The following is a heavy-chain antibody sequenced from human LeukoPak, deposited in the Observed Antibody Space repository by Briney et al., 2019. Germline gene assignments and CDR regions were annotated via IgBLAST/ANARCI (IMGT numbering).Heavy chain of an antibody. V-gene: IGHV3-23*01. CDR3: AKDRRVAGAYYYGMDV. CDR2: ISGSGGST. Sequence: GGSLRLSCAASGFTFSSYAMSWVRQAPGKGPEWVSAISGSGGSTYYADSVKGRFTISRDNSKNTLYLQMNSLRAEDTAVYYCAKDRRVAGAYYYGMDVWGQGTTVTVSS. J-gene: IGHJ6*02. CDR1: GFTFSSYA. D-gene: IGHD6-19*01.